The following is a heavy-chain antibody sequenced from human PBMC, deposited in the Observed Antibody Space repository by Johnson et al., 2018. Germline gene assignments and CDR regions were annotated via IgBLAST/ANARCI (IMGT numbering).Heavy chain of an antibody. CDR1: GYSFTSYW. CDR2: IYPGDSDT. D-gene: IGHD5-18*01. J-gene: IGHJ6*03. CDR3: ARPVDTALVGYYYMDL. V-gene: IGHV5-51*03. Sequence: EVQLVESGADVKKPGESLKISCEGSGYSFTSYWIGWVRQMPGKGLEWMGIIYPGDSDTRYSPSFQGQVTISADKSINTAYLQWSSLRASDTAMYYCARPVDTALVGYYYMDLWGNGTTVTVSS.